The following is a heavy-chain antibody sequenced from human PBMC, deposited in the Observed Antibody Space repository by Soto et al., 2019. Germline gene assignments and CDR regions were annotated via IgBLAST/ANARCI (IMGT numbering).Heavy chain of an antibody. CDR3: ERGDGDRFEGNGYLARH. CDR1: GFTFSSYW. CDR2: IKSDGSGT. D-gene: IGHD5-18*01. J-gene: IGHJ4*02. Sequence: EVQLVESGGGSIQPGGSLRLSCVASGFTFSSYWMHWVRQAPGKGLVWVSRIKSDGSGTYYAASVEGRLTISRENAKNTLFQQMNNLRDEDTAVYYGERGDGDRFEGNGYLARHWGQGTLVTVSS. V-gene: IGHV3-74*01.